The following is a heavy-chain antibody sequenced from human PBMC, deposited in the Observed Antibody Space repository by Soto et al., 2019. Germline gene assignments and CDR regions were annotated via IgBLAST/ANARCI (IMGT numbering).Heavy chain of an antibody. CDR1: GFTISNAW. J-gene: IGHJ6*02. Sequence: GGSLRLSCAASGFTISNAWMNWVRQAPGKGLEWVGRIKSKTDGGTTDYAAPVKGRFTISRDDSKNTLYLQMNSLKTEDTAVYYCTTAYGYVRWYGMDVWGQGTTVTVSS. CDR2: IKSKTDGGTT. CDR3: TTAYGYVRWYGMDV. D-gene: IGHD3-10*02. V-gene: IGHV3-15*07.